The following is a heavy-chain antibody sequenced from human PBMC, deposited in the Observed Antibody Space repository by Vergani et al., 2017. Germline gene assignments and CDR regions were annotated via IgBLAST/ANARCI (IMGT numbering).Heavy chain of an antibody. CDR2: ISSSSSYI. V-gene: IGHV3-21*01. CDR3: ARAGYCSSTSCYFDY. CDR1: GFTFSSYS. D-gene: IGHD2-2*01. Sequence: EVQLVESGGGLVKPGGSLRLSCAASGFTFSSYSMNWVRQAPGTGLEWVSSISSSSSYIYYADSVKGRFTISRDNAKNSLYLQMNSLRAEDTAVYYCARAGYCSSTSCYFDYWGQGTLVTVSS. J-gene: IGHJ4*02.